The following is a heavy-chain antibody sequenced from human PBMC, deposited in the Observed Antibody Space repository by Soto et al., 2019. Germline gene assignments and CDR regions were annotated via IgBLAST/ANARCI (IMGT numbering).Heavy chain of an antibody. Sequence: GGSLRLSCAASGFTFSSYAMSWVRQAPGKGLEWVSAISGSGGSTYYADSVKGRFTISRDNSKNTLYLQMNSLRAEDTAVYYCAKDRLSGYPIPYYGMDVWGQGTTVTVSS. CDR3: AKDRLSGYPIPYYGMDV. CDR1: GFTFSSYA. D-gene: IGHD3-22*01. J-gene: IGHJ6*02. V-gene: IGHV3-23*01. CDR2: ISGSGGST.